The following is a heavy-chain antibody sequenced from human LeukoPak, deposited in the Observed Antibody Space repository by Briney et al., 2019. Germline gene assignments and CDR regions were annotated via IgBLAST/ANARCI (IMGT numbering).Heavy chain of an antibody. CDR1: NYNFNSYG. V-gene: IGHV1-18*01. CDR2: ISPYNGNT. Sequence: GASVKVSCKASNYNFNSYGISWVRQAPGQGLEWMGWISPYNGNTNYAQKVHDRFTMTADTSTNTVYMELRSLRSDDTAMYYCARKDYLMGVADYWGQGTLVTVSS. CDR3: ARKDYLMGVADY. J-gene: IGHJ4*02. D-gene: IGHD4/OR15-4a*01.